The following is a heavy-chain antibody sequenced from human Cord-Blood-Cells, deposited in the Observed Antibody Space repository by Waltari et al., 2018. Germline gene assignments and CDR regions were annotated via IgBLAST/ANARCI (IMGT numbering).Heavy chain of an antibody. CDR3: VTGPGIVAT. D-gene: IGHD5-12*01. CDR2: ISSSSSYI. V-gene: IGHV3-21*01. J-gene: IGHJ5*02. Sequence: EVQLVESGGGLVKPGGSLRLSCAASGFTFSSYSMHWVRQAPGKGLEGVSSISSSSSYIYYADSVKGRFTISRDNAKNSLYLQMNSLRAEDTAVYYCVTGPGIVATWGQGTLVTVSS. CDR1: GFTFSSYS.